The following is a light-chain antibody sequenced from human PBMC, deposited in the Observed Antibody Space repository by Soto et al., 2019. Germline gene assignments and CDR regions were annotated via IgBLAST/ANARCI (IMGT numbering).Light chain of an antibody. J-gene: IGKJ1*01. CDR3: QQYNVWPRT. CDR2: FAS. Sequence: EILLKLSPATLSVSPRERATLSCMVSLSIGINLAWYQQKPGQAPRLLIYFASTRATGIPARFSGSGSGTEFTLTISSLQSEDFAVYYCQQYNVWPRTVGQGTKVDIK. CDR1: LSIGIN. V-gene: IGKV3-15*01.